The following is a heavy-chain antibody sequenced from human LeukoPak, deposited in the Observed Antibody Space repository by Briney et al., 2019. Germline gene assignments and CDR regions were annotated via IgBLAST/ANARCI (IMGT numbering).Heavy chain of an antibody. D-gene: IGHD3-22*01. J-gene: IGHJ4*02. CDR1: GFTFSIYW. V-gene: IGHV3-7*01. CDR2: IKRDGSEK. CDR3: ARDFPYYYDTSGYHFDY. Sequence: SGGSLRLSCAASGFTFSIYWMSWVRQAPGKGLEWVANIKRDGSEKTYVDSVKGRFTISRDNAKNSLYLQMNSLRAKDTAVYYCARDFPYYYDTSGYHFDYWGQGTLVTVSS.